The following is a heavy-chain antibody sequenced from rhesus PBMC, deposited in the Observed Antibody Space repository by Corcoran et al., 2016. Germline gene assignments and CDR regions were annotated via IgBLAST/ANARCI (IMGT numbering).Heavy chain of an antibody. CDR3: ANGSFDY. CDR1: GYSISSDYG. D-gene: IGHD5-12*01. V-gene: IGHV4-127*01. Sequence: QVQLQESGPGLVKPSETLSLTCAVSGYSISSDYGWSWIRQPPGKGLEWIGYSGGNRGSTNYNPSLEKRVTISKDTSKNQFSLKLSPVAAADTAVYYCANGSFDYWGQGVLVTVSS. CDR2: SGGNRGST. J-gene: IGHJ4*01.